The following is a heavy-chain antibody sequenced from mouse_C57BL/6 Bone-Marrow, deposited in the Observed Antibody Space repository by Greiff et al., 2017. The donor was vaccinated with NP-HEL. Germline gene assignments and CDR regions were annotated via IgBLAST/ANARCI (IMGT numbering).Heavy chain of an antibody. CDR2: IYPRSGNT. CDR3: ARPSITTVVAPYYYAMDY. Sequence: VKLVESGAELARPGASVKLSCKASGYTFTSYGISWVKQRTGQGLEWIGEIYPRSGNTYYNEKFKGKATLTADKSSSTAYMELRSLTSEDSAVYFCARPSITTVVAPYYYAMDYWGQGTSVTVSS. D-gene: IGHD1-1*01. V-gene: IGHV1-81*01. J-gene: IGHJ4*01. CDR1: GYTFTSYG.